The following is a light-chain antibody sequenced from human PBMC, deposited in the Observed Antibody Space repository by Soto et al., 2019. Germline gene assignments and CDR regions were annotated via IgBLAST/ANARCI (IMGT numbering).Light chain of an antibody. V-gene: IGKV3-20*01. J-gene: IGKJ1*01. CDR2: GAS. CDR1: QSVSNNY. CDR3: QQYGSSGT. Sequence: IVLTQSPCTLSLSPLERATLSCMASQSVSNNYLAWYQQKPGQAPRLLIYGASNRATGIPDRFSGSGSGTDFTLTISRLEPEDFAVYYCQQYGSSGTFGQGTKVDIK.